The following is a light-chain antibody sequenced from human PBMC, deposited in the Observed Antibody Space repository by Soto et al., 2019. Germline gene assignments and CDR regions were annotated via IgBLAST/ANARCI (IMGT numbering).Light chain of an antibody. CDR3: SSYTSISTGV. J-gene: IGLJ1*01. CDR1: SSDVGGYSY. V-gene: IGLV2-14*01. Sequence: QSALTQPASVSGSPGQSITISCTGTSSDVGGYSYVSWYQQHPGKAPKLMIYEVSNRPSGVSNRFSGSKSGNTASLTISGLQAEDEADYYCSSYTSISTGVFGTGTKLTVL. CDR2: EVS.